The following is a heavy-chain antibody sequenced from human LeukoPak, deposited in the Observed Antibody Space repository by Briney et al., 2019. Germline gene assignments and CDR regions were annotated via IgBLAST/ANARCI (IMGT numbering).Heavy chain of an antibody. CDR1: GFTVSSNY. J-gene: IGHJ4*02. V-gene: IGHV3-66*01. Sequence: GGSLRLSCAASGFTVSSNYMSWVRQAPGKGLEWVSGITGSGGSTYYADSVKGRFTISRDNAKNSLYLQMNSLRAEDTAVYYCARGFYDSSGYGNYWGQGTLVTVSS. CDR3: ARGFYDSSGYGNY. CDR2: ITGSGGST. D-gene: IGHD3-22*01.